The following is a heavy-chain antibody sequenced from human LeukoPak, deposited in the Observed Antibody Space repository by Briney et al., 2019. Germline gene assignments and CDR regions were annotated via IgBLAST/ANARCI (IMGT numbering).Heavy chain of an antibody. V-gene: IGHV1-2*02. Sequence: ASVKVSCKASGYTFTGYYMHWVRQAPGQGLEWMGWINPNSGGTNYAQKFQGRVTMTRDTSISTAYMELSRLRSDDTAVYYCARSGIAAAGDFDYWGQGTLVTVS. CDR1: GYTFTGYY. D-gene: IGHD6-13*01. CDR3: ARSGIAAAGDFDY. J-gene: IGHJ4*02. CDR2: INPNSGGT.